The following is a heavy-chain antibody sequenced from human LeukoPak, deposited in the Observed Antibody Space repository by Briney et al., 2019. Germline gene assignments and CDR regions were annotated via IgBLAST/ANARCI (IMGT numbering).Heavy chain of an antibody. CDR2: IIPIFGTA. D-gene: IGHD4-17*01. CDR1: GGTFSSYA. J-gene: IGHJ4*02. CDR3: ARGTVTTYYFDY. Sequence: ASVKVSCKASGGTFSSYAISWVRQPPGQGLEWMGGIIPIFGTANYAQKFQVSVTITADESTSTAYMELSSLRSEDTAVYYCARGTVTTYYFDYWGQGTLVTVSS. V-gene: IGHV1-69*13.